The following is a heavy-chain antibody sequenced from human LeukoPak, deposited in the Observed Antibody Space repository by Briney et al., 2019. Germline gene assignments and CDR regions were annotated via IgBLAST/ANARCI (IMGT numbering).Heavy chain of an antibody. CDR3: ARDIYGESQSVFDY. CDR1: GYTFTGYY. Sequence: ASVTVSCKASGYTFTGYYIHWVRQAPGQGLEWMGWINPNSGGTNYAQKFQGRVTMTRDTSISTAYMELSRLRSDDTAVYYCARDIYGESQSVFDYWGQGTLVTVSS. V-gene: IGHV1-2*02. J-gene: IGHJ4*02. D-gene: IGHD4-17*01. CDR2: INPNSGGT.